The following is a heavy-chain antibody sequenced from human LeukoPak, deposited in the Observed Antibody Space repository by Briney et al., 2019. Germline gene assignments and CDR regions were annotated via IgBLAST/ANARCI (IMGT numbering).Heavy chain of an antibody. Sequence: SETLSLTCTVSGGSLSSYYWSWIRQPPGKGLEWIGYIYYSGSTNYNPSLKSRVTISVDTSKNQFSLKLSSVTAADAAVYYCARDRNGVGWFDPWGQGTLVTVSS. D-gene: IGHD1-26*01. CDR3: ARDRNGVGWFDP. CDR2: IYYSGST. J-gene: IGHJ5*02. CDR1: GGSLSSYY. V-gene: IGHV4-59*01.